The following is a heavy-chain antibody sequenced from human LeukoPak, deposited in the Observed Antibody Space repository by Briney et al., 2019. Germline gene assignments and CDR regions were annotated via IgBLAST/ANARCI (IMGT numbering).Heavy chain of an antibody. V-gene: IGHV3-30*03. CDR3: AREANYYGSGSYFEGTFDY. CDR1: GFTFRSFV. Sequence: GGSLRLSCAASGFTFRSFVMHWVRQAPGKGLEWVALISYDGSHKYYADSVKGRFTISRDNSADTLYLHMSSLRPEDTAMYYCAREANYYGSGSYFEGTFDYWGQGSLVTVSS. CDR2: ISYDGSHK. D-gene: IGHD3-10*01. J-gene: IGHJ4*02.